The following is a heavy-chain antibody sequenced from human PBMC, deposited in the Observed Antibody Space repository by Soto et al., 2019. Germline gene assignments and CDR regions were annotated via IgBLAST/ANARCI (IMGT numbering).Heavy chain of an antibody. V-gene: IGHV4-39*01. Sequence: QLQLQESGPGLVKPSETLSLACTVSGGSISSTNHYWGWIRQPPGKGLEWIGDIYYSGMTRYNPSIKSRVTISVGTSKNQFSLKLSSVTAADTAVYYCARHGYYEDSTGYYYFVWGQGTLVTVSS. CDR3: ARHGYYEDSTGYYYFV. J-gene: IGHJ4*02. CDR1: GGSISSTNHY. D-gene: IGHD3-22*01. CDR2: IYYSGMT.